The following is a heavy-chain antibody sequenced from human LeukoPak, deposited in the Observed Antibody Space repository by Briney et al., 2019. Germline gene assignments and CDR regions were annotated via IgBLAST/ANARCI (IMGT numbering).Heavy chain of an antibody. V-gene: IGHV4-59*01. CDR2: IYYSGST. CDR1: GSSISSYY. D-gene: IGHD3-16*01. J-gene: IGHJ5*02. Sequence: KSSETLSLTCTGSGSSISSYYWSWIRQPPGKGLEYIGYIYYSGSTNYNPSLKSRVTISADTSKNQFSLNLSSVTAADTAVYYCARLKGGPFDPWGQGTLVTVSS. CDR3: ARLKGGPFDP.